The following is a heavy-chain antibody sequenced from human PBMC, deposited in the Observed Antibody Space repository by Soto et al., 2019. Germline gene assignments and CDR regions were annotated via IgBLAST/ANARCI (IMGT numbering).Heavy chain of an antibody. CDR3: AKDGGHGGYFWYFDL. J-gene: IGHJ2*01. V-gene: IGHV3-9*01. CDR1: GFTFDDYA. CDR2: ISWNSGSI. Sequence: DVQLVESGGGLVQPGRSLRLSCAASGFTFDDYAMHWVRQAPGKGLEWDSGISWNSGSIGYADSVKGRFTISRDNAKNSLYLQMNSLRAEDTALYYCAKDGGHGGYFWYFDLWGRGTLVTVSS. D-gene: IGHD4-17*01.